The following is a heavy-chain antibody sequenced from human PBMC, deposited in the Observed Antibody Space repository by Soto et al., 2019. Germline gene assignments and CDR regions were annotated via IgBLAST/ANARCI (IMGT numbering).Heavy chain of an antibody. CDR2: INWNSGSI. J-gene: IGHJ1*01. CDR1: GFTFDDYA. D-gene: IGHD6-13*01. Sequence: PGGSLRLSCAASGFTFDDYAMHWVRQAPGKGLEWVSGINWNSGSIGYGDSVKGRFAISRDNAKNSLHLQINSLSAEDTAFYYCVKDESINWYGGHFRRWGQGTLVTVSS. V-gene: IGHV3-9*01. CDR3: VKDESINWYGGHFRR.